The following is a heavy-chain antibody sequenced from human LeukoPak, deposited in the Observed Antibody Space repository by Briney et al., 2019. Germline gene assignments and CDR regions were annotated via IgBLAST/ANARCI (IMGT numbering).Heavy chain of an antibody. J-gene: IGHJ4*02. CDR3: AKAQSGYTSFDY. CDR1: GFTFSSYA. Sequence: PGGSLRLSCAASGFTFSSYAMNWVRQAPGKGLEWVSTISGGGLSTYYADSAKGRFTISRDNSKGTLYLQMTSLRAEDTAVYYCAKAQSGYTSFDYWGQGTLVTVSS. CDR2: ISGGGLST. D-gene: IGHD5-18*01. V-gene: IGHV3-23*01.